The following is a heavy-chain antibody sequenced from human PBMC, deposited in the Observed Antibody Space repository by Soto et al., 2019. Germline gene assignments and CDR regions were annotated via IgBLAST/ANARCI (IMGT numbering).Heavy chain of an antibody. CDR1: GGSISSSSYY. D-gene: IGHD2-15*01. CDR3: ATTGSPMDV. V-gene: IGHV4-39*01. CDR2: IYYSGST. J-gene: IGHJ6*02. Sequence: SETLSLTCTVSGGSISSSSYYWGWIRQPPGKGLEWIGSIYYSGSTYYNPSLKSRVTISVDTSKNQFSLKLSSVTAADTAVYYCATTGSPMDVWGQGTTVTVSS.